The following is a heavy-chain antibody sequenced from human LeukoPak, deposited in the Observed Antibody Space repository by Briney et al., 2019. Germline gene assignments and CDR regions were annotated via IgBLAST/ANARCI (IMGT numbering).Heavy chain of an antibody. Sequence: GGSLRLSCAASGFTFSNYAMSWVRQAPGKGLEWVSAINDSGGSTYYADSVKGRFTISRDNSKNTLYLQMNSLRAEDTAVYYCAKGSPVGATIFDYWGQGNLVTVSS. J-gene: IGHJ4*02. D-gene: IGHD1-26*01. CDR1: GFTFSNYA. CDR2: INDSGGST. CDR3: AKGSPVGATIFDY. V-gene: IGHV3-23*01.